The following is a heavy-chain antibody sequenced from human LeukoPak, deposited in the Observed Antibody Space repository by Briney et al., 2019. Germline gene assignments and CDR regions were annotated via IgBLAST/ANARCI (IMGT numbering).Heavy chain of an antibody. V-gene: IGHV4-4*07. J-gene: IGHJ3*01. Sequence: SETLSLTCSVSGAYMSNYYWTWVRQSAAQGLEWIGRLHASESTIYNPSLKSRVTMSLDTSKDQLSLTLTSVTAADSAMYYCASLSSGAGFDDWGQGTVVTVSS. D-gene: IGHD3-22*01. CDR3: ASLSSGAGFDD. CDR2: LHASEST. CDR1: GAYMSNYY.